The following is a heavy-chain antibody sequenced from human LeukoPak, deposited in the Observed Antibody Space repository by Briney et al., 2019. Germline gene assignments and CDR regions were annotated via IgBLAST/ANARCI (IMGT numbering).Heavy chain of an antibody. CDR1: GGSISNYY. D-gene: IGHD5-18*01. CDR3: ARESLEDTYYYYIDV. V-gene: IGHV4-4*07. CDR2: IYTSGST. J-gene: IGHJ6*03. Sequence: SETLSLTCTVSGGSISNYYWNWIRQPAGKGLEWIGRIYTSGSTNYNPSLKSRVTMSVDTSKNQFSLKLNSVTAVDTAVYFCARESLEDTYYYYIDVWGKGTTVTVSS.